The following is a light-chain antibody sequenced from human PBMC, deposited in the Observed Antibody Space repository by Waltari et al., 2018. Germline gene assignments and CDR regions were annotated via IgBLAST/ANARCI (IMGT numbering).Light chain of an antibody. CDR3: QQRHNWPLT. CDR1: QSVRVY. CDR2: DTS. V-gene: IGKV3-11*01. Sequence: EIVLTQSPATLALSPGERATLSCRASQSVRVYFAWYQQKPGQAPRLLIYDTSNRASGTPDRFSGSGSGTDFSLSISNLEPEDFAVYYCQQRHNWPLTFGGGTKVEIK. J-gene: IGKJ4*01.